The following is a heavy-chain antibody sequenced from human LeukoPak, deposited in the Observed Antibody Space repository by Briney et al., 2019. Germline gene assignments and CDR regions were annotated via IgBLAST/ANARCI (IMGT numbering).Heavy chain of an antibody. CDR1: GGSFSGYY. V-gene: IGHV4-34*01. J-gene: IGHJ4*02. CDR3: ARGQYRRDY. Sequence: PSETLSLTCAVYGGSFSGYYWSWIRQPPGKGPEWIGEINHSGSTNYNPSLKSRATVSVDTSKNQFSLYLNSVTAADTAVYYCARGQYRRDYWGQGTLVTVSS. CDR2: INHSGST. D-gene: IGHD3-16*02.